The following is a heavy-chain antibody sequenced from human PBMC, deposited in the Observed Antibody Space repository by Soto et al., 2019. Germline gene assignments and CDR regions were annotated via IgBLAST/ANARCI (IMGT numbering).Heavy chain of an antibody. CDR1: GGSISSGGYY. V-gene: IGHV4-31*03. J-gene: IGHJ6*04. D-gene: IGHD6-6*01. CDR2: NYHSGIT. Sequence: QVQLQESGPGLVKPSQTLSLTCTVSGGSISSGGYYWTWIRQHPGKVLEWIGYNYHSGITYYNPSLKSRVTISLDTSKTQSSLRLSSVTAADTAVYYCARGSSIAGLYYGMDVWGKGTTVTVSS. CDR3: ARGSSIAGLYYGMDV.